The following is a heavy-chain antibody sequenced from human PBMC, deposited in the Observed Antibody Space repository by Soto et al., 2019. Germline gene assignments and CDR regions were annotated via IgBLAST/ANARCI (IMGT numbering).Heavy chain of an antibody. CDR2: IIPIFGTA. V-gene: IGHV1-69*01. J-gene: IGHJ3*02. CDR3: ARASYCTNGVCYNAFDI. Sequence: QVQLVQSGAEVKKPGSSVKVSCKASGGTFSSYAISWVRQAPGQGLEWMGGIIPIFGTANYAQKFQGRVTITADDSTSTADMELSSLRSEDTAVYYCARASYCTNGVCYNAFDIWGQGTMVTVSS. D-gene: IGHD2-8*01. CDR1: GGTFSSYA.